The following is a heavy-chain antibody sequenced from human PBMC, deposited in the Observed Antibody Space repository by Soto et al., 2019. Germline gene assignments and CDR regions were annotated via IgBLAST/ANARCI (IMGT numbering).Heavy chain of an antibody. Sequence: QVQLQESGPGLVKPSQTLSLTCTVSGGSISSGDHHWRWIRQPPGKGLEWIGYIYYSGSTYYNPSLKSRVTISVDMSKNQFSLKLSSVTAADTAVYYCARGFYFGVSFFDYWGQGTLVTVSS. CDR2: IYYSGST. D-gene: IGHD3-10*01. CDR1: GGSISSGDHH. CDR3: ARGFYFGVSFFDY. J-gene: IGHJ4*02. V-gene: IGHV4-30-4*01.